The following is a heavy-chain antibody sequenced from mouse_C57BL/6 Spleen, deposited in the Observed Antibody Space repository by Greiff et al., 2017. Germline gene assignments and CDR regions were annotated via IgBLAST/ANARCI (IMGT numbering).Heavy chain of an antibody. Sequence: VQLQQSGAELVKPGASVKLSCTASGFNIKDYYMHWVKQRTEQGLEWIGRIDPEDGATKYATKFQGKATITADTASSTAYLQLSSLTSEDTAVYYCARSVQYYFDYWGQGTTLTVSS. D-gene: IGHD6-1*01. J-gene: IGHJ2*01. CDR2: IDPEDGAT. CDR3: ARSVQYYFDY. V-gene: IGHV14-2*01. CDR1: GFNIKDYY.